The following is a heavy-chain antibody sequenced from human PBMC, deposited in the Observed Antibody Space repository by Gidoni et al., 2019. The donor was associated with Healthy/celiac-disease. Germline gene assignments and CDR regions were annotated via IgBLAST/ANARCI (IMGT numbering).Heavy chain of an antibody. CDR2: ISSSGSTI. J-gene: IGHJ3*02. CDR1: GFTFSDYY. V-gene: IGHV3-11*01. D-gene: IGHD6-19*01. Sequence: QVQLVESGGGLVKPGGSLSLSCAASGFTFSDYYMSWIRQAPGKGLEWVSYISSSGSTIYYADSVKGRFTISRDNAKNSLYLQMNSLRAEDTAVYYCARDPLFIAVAGYKDDAFDIWGQGTMVTVSS. CDR3: ARDPLFIAVAGYKDDAFDI.